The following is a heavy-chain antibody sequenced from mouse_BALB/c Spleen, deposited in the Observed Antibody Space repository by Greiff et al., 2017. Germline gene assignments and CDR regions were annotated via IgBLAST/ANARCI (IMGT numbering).Heavy chain of an antibody. Sequence: QVQLQQSGPELVKPGASVKISCKASGYAFSSSWMNWVKQRPGQGLEWIGRIYPGDGDTNYNGKFKGKATLTADKSSSTAYMQLSSLTSVDSAVYFCARAVYYFDYWGQGTTLTVSS. CDR2: IYPGDGDT. CDR3: ARAVYYFDY. V-gene: IGHV1-82*01. J-gene: IGHJ2*01. CDR1: GYAFSSSW.